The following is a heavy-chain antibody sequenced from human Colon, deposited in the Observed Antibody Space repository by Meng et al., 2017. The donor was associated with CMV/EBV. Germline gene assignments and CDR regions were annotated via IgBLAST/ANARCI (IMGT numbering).Heavy chain of an antibody. CDR1: GLTFSASS. Sequence: GESLKISCEVSGLTFSASSMHWVRQASGKGLEWVGRITSKTNTYATTYAASLKGRFTISADTSINTVYLQWSSLKASDTAMYYCARSDYSRSFYNWFDPWGQGTLVTVSS. V-gene: IGHV3-73*01. J-gene: IGHJ5*02. CDR3: ARSDYSRSFYNWFDP. D-gene: IGHD1-26*01. CDR2: ITSKTNTYAT.